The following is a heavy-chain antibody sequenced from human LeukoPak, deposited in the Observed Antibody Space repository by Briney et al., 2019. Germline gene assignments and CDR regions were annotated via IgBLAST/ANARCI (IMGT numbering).Heavy chain of an antibody. V-gene: IGHV4-39*07. J-gene: IGHJ4*02. CDR1: GGSISSSSYY. D-gene: IGHD1-26*01. CDR3: ARGSVGAAMSFDY. Sequence: PSETLSLTCTVSGGSISSSSYYWGWIRQPPGKGLEWIGSIYYSGSTYYNPSLKSRVTISVDTSKNQFSLKLSSVTAADTAVYYCARGSVGAAMSFDYWGQGTLVTVSS. CDR2: IYYSGST.